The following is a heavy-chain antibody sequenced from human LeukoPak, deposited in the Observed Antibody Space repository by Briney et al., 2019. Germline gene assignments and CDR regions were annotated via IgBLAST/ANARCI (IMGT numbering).Heavy chain of an antibody. CDR2: ITSSSSYI. J-gene: IGHJ4*02. D-gene: IGHD2-15*01. Sequence: PGGSLRLSCAASGFTFSAYSMNWVRQAPGKGLEWVSSITSSSSYIYYTDSVKGRFTISRDNSKNTLYLQMNSLRAEDTAVYYCAKDEGDCSGGSCLSGFWDYWGQGTLVTVSS. CDR1: GFTFSAYS. V-gene: IGHV3-21*01. CDR3: AKDEGDCSGGSCLSGFWDY.